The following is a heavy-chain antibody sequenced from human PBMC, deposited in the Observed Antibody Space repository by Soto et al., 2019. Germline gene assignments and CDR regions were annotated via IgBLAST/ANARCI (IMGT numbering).Heavy chain of an antibody. Sequence: QLLESGGGLIQPGGPLSLSCEASGFSFRSYALSWVRQAPGKGLEWGSTFSAGGRAYYAASVKGRFPIAKDTSKNTLILQARSLRAEDTAVYYCAKESMPEHYGDTLFDYWGQGTRVTVSS. D-gene: IGHD4-17*01. CDR3: AKESMPEHYGDTLFDY. CDR2: FSAGGRA. J-gene: IGHJ4*02. V-gene: IGHV3-23*01. CDR1: GFSFRSYA.